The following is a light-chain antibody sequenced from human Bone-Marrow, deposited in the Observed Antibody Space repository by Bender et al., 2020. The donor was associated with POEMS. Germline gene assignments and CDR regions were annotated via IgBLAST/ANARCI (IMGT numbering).Light chain of an antibody. Sequence: QSALTQPASVSGSPGQSITISCTGSRDIGSYNLFSWYQKHPGIAPKLMIYGGSKRPSGVSNRFSGSVSGNTASLTISGLQAEDEADYYCCSYVGISSWVFGGGTKLTVL. CDR1: RDIGSYNL. J-gene: IGLJ3*02. CDR2: GGS. V-gene: IGLV2-23*01. CDR3: CSYVGISSWV.